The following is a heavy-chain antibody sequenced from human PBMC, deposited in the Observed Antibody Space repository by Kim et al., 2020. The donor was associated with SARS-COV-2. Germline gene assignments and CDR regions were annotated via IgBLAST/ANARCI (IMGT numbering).Heavy chain of an antibody. J-gene: IGHJ4*02. D-gene: IGHD6-13*01. CDR2: IWYDGSNK. V-gene: IGHV3-33*01. CDR3: ARGGSSWYNYFDY. CDR1: GFIFSSYG. Sequence: GGSLRLSCAASGFIFSSYGMHWVRQAPGEGLEWVADIWYDGSNKYYADSVKGRFTISRDNSKNTLYLQMNSLRAEDTAVYYCARGGSSWYNYFDYWGQGTLVTVSS.